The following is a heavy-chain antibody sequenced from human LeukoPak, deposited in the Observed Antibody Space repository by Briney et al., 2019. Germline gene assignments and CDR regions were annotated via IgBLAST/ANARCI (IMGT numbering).Heavy chain of an antibody. D-gene: IGHD3-9*01. V-gene: IGHV5-51*03. J-gene: IGHJ3*02. Sequence: KPRESLKISCKGSGYSFTSYWIGWVRQMPGKGLEWMGIIYPGDSDTRYSPSFQGQVTISADKSISTAYLQWSGLKASDTAMYYCARTALRYFDWLFPNDAFDIWGQGTMVTVSS. CDR2: IYPGDSDT. CDR3: ARTALRYFDWLFPNDAFDI. CDR1: GYSFTSYW.